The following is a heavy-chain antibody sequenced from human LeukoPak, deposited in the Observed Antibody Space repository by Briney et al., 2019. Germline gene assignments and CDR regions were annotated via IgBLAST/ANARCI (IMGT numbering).Heavy chain of an antibody. Sequence: GGSLRLSCAASGFTFSSYAMSWVRQAPGKGLEWVSTIIASGGSTYYADSVKGRFTFSRDNSKNTLSLQMNSLRAEDTAVYYCAKDFDGSTWFGRNYMDVWGKGTTVTVSS. CDR3: AKDFDGSTWFGRNYMDV. CDR2: IIASGGST. CDR1: GFTFSSYA. D-gene: IGHD6-13*01. V-gene: IGHV3-23*01. J-gene: IGHJ6*03.